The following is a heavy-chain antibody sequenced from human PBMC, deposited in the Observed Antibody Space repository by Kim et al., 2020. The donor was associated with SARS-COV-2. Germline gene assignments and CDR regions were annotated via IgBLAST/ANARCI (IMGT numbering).Heavy chain of an antibody. Sequence: GGSLRLSCAASEFTFSYYAMTWVRQAPGKGLEWVSAITGSGDKTYYADSVKGRFTISRANSKNTLNLQMNSLRAEATAQYYCAKGKGNSDWPTPDYWGQGTLVTVSS. D-gene: IGHD5-12*01. CDR3: AKGKGNSDWPTPDY. J-gene: IGHJ4*02. CDR1: EFTFSYYA. CDR2: ITGSGDKT. V-gene: IGHV3-23*01.